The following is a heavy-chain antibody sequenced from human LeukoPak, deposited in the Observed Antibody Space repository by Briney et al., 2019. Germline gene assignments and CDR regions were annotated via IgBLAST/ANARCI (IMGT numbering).Heavy chain of an antibody. CDR3: ARVVAGYYYYYYGMDV. J-gene: IGHJ6*02. CDR1: GYTFTGYY. V-gene: IGHV1-2*02. D-gene: IGHD2-2*01. CDR2: INPNSGGT. Sequence: ASVKVSCKASGYTFTGYYMHWVRQAPGRGLEWMGWINPNSGGTNYAQKFQGRVTMTRDTSISTAYMELSRLRSDDTAVYYCARVVAGYYYYYYGMDVWGQGTTVTVSS.